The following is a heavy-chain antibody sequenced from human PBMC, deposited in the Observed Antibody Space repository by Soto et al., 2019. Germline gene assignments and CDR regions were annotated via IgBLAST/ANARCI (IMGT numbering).Heavy chain of an antibody. CDR2: ISSSSTYI. V-gene: IGHV3-21*06. CDR3: ARGGDTSGSWPRY. J-gene: IGHJ4*01. CDR1: GFTFSSYS. Sequence: LSLSCAASGFTFSSYSLSWVRQAPGKGLEWVSSISSSSTYIYYADSVRGRFTISRDDARNSLFLQMSSLRVEDTAVYYCARGGDTSGSWPRYWGQGTLVTVSS. D-gene: IGHD6-19*01.